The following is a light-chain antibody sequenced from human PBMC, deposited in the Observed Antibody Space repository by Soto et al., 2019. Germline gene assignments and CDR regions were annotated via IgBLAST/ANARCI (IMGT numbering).Light chain of an antibody. J-gene: IGLJ3*02. CDR2: DDH. Sequence: QSVLTQPPSVSAAPGQEVTISCSGSTGYVSWYQQFPGSAPKLLIYDDHKRPSGIPDRFSGSKSGTSATLDITGLQTGDEAAYYCGTWDYSLRVVVFGGGTQLTVL. CDR1: TGY. CDR3: GTWDYSLRVVV. V-gene: IGLV1-51*01.